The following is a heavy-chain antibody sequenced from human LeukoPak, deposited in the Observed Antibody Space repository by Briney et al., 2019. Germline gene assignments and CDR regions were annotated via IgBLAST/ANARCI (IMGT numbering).Heavy chain of an antibody. V-gene: IGHV4-59*01. D-gene: IGHD3-10*01. CDR3: ARFAYYYGSGSNDAFDI. Sequence: SETLSLTCTVSGGSISSYYWSWIRQPPGKGLEWIGYIYYSGSTNYNPSLKSRVTISVDTSKNQFSLKLSSVTAADTAVYYCARFAYYYGSGSNDAFDIWGQGTMVTVSS. CDR2: IYYSGST. CDR1: GGSISSYY. J-gene: IGHJ3*02.